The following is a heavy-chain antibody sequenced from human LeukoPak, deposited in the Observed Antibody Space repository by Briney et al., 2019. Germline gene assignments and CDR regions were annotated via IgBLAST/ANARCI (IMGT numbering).Heavy chain of an antibody. CDR2: IIPIFGTA. D-gene: IGHD5-24*01. CDR1: GGTFSSYA. Sequence: SVKVSCKASGGTFSSYAISWVRQAPGQGLEWMGGIIPIFGTANYAQKFQGRVTITADKSTSTAYMELSSLRSEDTAVYYCARDGDGYNPRGFDYWGQGTLVTVSS. J-gene: IGHJ4*02. CDR3: ARDGDGYNPRGFDY. V-gene: IGHV1-69*06.